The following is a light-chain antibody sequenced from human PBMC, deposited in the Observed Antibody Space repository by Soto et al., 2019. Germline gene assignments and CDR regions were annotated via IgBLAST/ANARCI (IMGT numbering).Light chain of an antibody. J-gene: IGLJ2*01. Sequence: QSALTQPASVSGSPGQSITISCTGTSSDVGAYNYVSWYQQHPGKAPKVMIYDVTNRPSGVSTRFSGSKSGNTASLTISGLQAEDEADYYCSSYTISGTRVFGGGTKLTVL. CDR1: SSDVGAYNY. CDR2: DVT. CDR3: SSYTISGTRV. V-gene: IGLV2-14*01.